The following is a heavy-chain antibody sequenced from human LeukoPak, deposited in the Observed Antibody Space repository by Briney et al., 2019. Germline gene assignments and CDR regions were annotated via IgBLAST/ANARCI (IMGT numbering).Heavy chain of an antibody. CDR2: ISGSGGST. CDR1: GFTFSSYA. CDR3: AKDRMAARRYYYMDV. J-gene: IGHJ6*03. D-gene: IGHD6-6*01. V-gene: IGHV3-23*01. Sequence: GGSLRLSCAASGFTFSSYAMSWVRQAPGKGLEWVSAISGSGGSTYYADSVKGRFTISRDSSKNTLYLQMNSLRAEDTAVYYCAKDRMAARRYYYMDVWGKGTTVTVSS.